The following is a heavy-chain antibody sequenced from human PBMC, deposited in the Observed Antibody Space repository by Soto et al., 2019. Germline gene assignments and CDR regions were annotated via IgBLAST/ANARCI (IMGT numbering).Heavy chain of an antibody. V-gene: IGHV3-66*01. D-gene: IGHD3-22*01. Sequence: PGGSLRLSCAASGFTVSSNYMSWVRQAPGKGLEWASVIYSGGSTYYADSVKGRFTISRDNSKNTLYLQMNSLRAEDTAVYYCARDAWYYDSSGNPQSGFDPWGQGTLVTVSS. CDR3: ARDAWYYDSSGNPQSGFDP. CDR2: IYSGGST. J-gene: IGHJ5*02. CDR1: GFTVSSNY.